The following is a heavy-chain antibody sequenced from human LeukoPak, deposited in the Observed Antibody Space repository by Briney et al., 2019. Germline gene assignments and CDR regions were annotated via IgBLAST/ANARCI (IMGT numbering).Heavy chain of an antibody. V-gene: IGHV3-30*18. CDR1: GFTFSSYA. CDR3: AKVKGQLWLGPRAYDI. D-gene: IGHD5-18*01. CDR2: ISHDGDIE. Sequence: PGRSLRLPCAASGFTFSSYAMHWVRQAPDKGLDWVAVISHDGDIEDYADSVKGRLTISRDNSKSTLYLQIGSLRTEDTAVYYCAKVKGQLWLGPRAYDIWGQGTMVTVSS. J-gene: IGHJ3*02.